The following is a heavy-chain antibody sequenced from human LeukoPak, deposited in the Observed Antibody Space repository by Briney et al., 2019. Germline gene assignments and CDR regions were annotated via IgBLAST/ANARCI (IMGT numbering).Heavy chain of an antibody. CDR2: INPDQGDT. CDR3: ARFSSGHLPESDV. V-gene: IGHV1-2*02. J-gene: IGHJ4*02. Sequence: ASVKVSCKASGYTLTGYYVHWVRQAPGQGLEWMGWINPDQGDTNYAQKFQGRVTMTRDTSIDTAYMDLTRLRSGDTAIYYCARFSSGHLPESDVWGQGSLVTVLS. CDR1: GYTLTGYY. D-gene: IGHD3-22*01.